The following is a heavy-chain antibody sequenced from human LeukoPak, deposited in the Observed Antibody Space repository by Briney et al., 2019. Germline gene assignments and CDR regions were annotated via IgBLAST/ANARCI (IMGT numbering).Heavy chain of an antibody. CDR2: ISFDGTIE. V-gene: IGHV3-30*04. CDR3: ARAGGKIRGFGGFQQ. J-gene: IGHJ1*01. Sequence: GRSLRLSRAASGFTFNRYAMHWVRQAPGKGLEWLAVISFDGTIEYSAGSVKGRFSISRDNSKNTVFLQMNSLRLDDTAVYYCARAGGKIRGFGGFQQWGQGALVTVSS. CDR1: GFTFNRYA. D-gene: IGHD3-10*01.